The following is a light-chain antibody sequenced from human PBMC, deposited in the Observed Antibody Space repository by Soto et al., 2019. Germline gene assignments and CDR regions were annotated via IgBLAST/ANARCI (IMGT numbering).Light chain of an antibody. CDR1: QSVSNY. V-gene: IGKV3-11*01. J-gene: IGKJ2*01. CDR2: EAS. CDR3: QQRNRWLRT. Sequence: EIVLTQSPATLSLSPGERATLSCRASQSVSNYLAWYQQKPGQAPRLLMYEASKKATGIPARFSGSGSGTEFTLTINSLEPEDFAVYYCQQRNRWLRTFGQGTKLDIK.